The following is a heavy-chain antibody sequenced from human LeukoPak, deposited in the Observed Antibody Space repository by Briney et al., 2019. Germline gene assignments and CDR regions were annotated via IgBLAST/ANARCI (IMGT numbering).Heavy chain of an antibody. CDR2: IRSKADNYAT. CDR3: TRQWATAGAGPLDFDY. D-gene: IGHD6-13*01. CDR1: GFTFSGST. V-gene: IGHV3-73*01. J-gene: IGHJ4*02. Sequence: GGSLRLSCAASGFTFSGSTMHWVRQASGKWLEWVGRIRSKADNYATAYGASVKGRFTISRDDSENTAYLQMSSLKTEDTAVYYCTRQWATAGAGPLDFDYWGQGTLVTVYS.